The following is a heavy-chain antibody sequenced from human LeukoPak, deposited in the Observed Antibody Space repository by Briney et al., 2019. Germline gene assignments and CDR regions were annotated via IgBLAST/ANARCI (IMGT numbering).Heavy chain of an antibody. V-gene: IGHV4-4*07. CDR2: IYTSGST. CDR3: ARDISPTPPDAFDI. CDR1: GGSISSYY. Sequence: SETLSLTCTVSGGSISSYYWSWIRQHAGKGLEWIGRIYTSGSTNYNPSLKSRVTMSVDTSKNQFSLKLSSVTAADTAVYYCARDISPTPPDAFDIWGQGTMVTVSS. J-gene: IGHJ3*02. D-gene: IGHD3-9*01.